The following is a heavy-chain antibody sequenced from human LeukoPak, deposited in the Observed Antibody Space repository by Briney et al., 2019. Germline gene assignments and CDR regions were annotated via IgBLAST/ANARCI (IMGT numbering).Heavy chain of an antibody. Sequence: GGSLRLSCAASGFIFSSYEMNWVRQAPGKGLEWVSNISPSGSTKYYADSVKGRFTVSRDNAKNSLYLQINSLRAGDTGVYYCTKLAVASADSWGQGTLVTVSS. J-gene: IGHJ4*02. V-gene: IGHV3-48*03. CDR3: TKLAVASADS. D-gene: IGHD6-19*01. CDR1: GFIFSSYE. CDR2: ISPSGSTK.